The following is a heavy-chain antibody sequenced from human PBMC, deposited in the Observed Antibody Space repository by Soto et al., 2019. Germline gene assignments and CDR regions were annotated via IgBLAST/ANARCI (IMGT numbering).Heavy chain of an antibody. CDR3: ARGGQWSNAFDI. V-gene: IGHV1-69*01. CDR1: GGTFSSYA. D-gene: IGHD2-8*01. Sequence: QVQLVQSGAEVKKPGSSVKVSCKASGGTFSSYAISWVRQAPGQGLEWMGGIIPIFGTANYAQKFQGRVTITADESTRTAYMELRSLRSEDTAVYSCARGGQWSNAFDIWGQGTMVTVSS. CDR2: IIPIFGTA. J-gene: IGHJ3*02.